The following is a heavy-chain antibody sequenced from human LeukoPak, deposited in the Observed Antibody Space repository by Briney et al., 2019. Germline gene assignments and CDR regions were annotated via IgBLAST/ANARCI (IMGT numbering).Heavy chain of an antibody. CDR1: GFTFSSYG. CDR2: ISGSGGNT. CDR3: AKGFVVVVSATQSSWFDP. V-gene: IGHV3-23*01. D-gene: IGHD2-15*01. Sequence: GGTLRLSCAASGFTFSSYGMSWVRQAPRKGLEWVSAISGSGGNTYYADSVKGRFTISRDNSNNTLYLQMNSLRAEDTAVYYCAKGFVVVVSATQSSWFDPWGQGTLVTVSS. J-gene: IGHJ5*02.